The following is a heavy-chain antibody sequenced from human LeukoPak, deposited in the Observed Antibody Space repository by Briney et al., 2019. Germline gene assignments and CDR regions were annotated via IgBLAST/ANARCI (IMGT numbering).Heavy chain of an antibody. CDR2: IYYTAIT. D-gene: IGHD3-22*01. J-gene: IGHJ4*02. Sequence: SETLSLTCTVSGDSISSDYWRWLRQPPGKRLEWIGYIYYTAITNYNPSLKSPVTISVDASKNQFSLKLSSVTAADTAVYYCARLHYDSSGYYYFDYWGQGTLVTVSS. CDR3: ARLHYDSSGYYYFDY. CDR1: GDSISSDY. V-gene: IGHV4-59*08.